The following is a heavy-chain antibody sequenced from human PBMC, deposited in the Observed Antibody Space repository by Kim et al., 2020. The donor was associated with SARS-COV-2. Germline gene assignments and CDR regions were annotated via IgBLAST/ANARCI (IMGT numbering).Heavy chain of an antibody. CDR3: AKEGGGLVQFFDY. V-gene: IGHV3-23*01. D-gene: IGHD3-9*01. J-gene: IGHJ4*02. Sequence: YADSVKGRFTISRDNSKNTLYLQMNSLRAEDTAVYYCAKEGGGLVQFFDYWGQGTLVTVSS.